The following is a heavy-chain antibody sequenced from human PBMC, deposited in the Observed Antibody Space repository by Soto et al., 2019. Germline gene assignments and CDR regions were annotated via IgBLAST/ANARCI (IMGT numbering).Heavy chain of an antibody. V-gene: IGHV3-30*18. CDR1: GFTFSSYG. Sequence: GGSLRLSCAASGFTFSSYGMHWVRQAPGKGLAWVAVISYDGSNKYYADSVKGRFTISRDNSKNTLYLPMNSLRAEDTAVYYCAKDHGITGTTTFFDYWGQGTLVTVSS. J-gene: IGHJ4*02. CDR2: ISYDGSNK. D-gene: IGHD1-7*01. CDR3: AKDHGITGTTTFFDY.